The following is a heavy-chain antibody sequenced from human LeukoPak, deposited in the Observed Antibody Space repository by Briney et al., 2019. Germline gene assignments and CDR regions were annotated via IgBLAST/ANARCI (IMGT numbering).Heavy chain of an antibody. Sequence: GGSLRLSCAASGFTFSSYEVNWVRQAPGKGLEWVSYISSSGSTIYYADSVKGRFTISRDNAKNSLYLQMNSLRAEDTAVYYCARDDRYDAFDIWGQGTMVTVSS. D-gene: IGHD3-22*01. CDR1: GFTFSSYE. CDR3: ARDDRYDAFDI. CDR2: ISSSGSTI. V-gene: IGHV3-48*03. J-gene: IGHJ3*02.